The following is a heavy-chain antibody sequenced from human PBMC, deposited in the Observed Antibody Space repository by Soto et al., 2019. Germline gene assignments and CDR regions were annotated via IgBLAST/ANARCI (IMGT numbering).Heavy chain of an antibody. CDR2: ISVYNGNT. CDR3: ARDWCSGGKCYLVFDY. J-gene: IGHJ4*02. V-gene: IGHV1-18*04. CDR1: GYAFTSYG. Sequence: QVQLVQSGGEVKKPGASVRVSCKAPGYAFTSYGISFLRQAPGQALEWMGWISVYNGNTNYAQKFQGRVNMTTDTSTNTVYMELRSLTSGDTAVYYCARDWCSGGKCYLVFDYWGQGTLVTVSS. D-gene: IGHD2-15*01.